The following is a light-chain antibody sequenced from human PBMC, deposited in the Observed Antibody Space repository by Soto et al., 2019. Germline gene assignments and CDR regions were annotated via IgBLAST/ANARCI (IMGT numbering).Light chain of an antibody. CDR3: QQYNSYLFT. J-gene: IGKJ3*01. CDR2: DAS. V-gene: IGKV1-5*01. CDR1: QSISSG. Sequence: DIQMTQSPSTLSASVGDRVTITCRASQSISSGLAWYQQKPGKVPKLLIYDASSLESGVPSRFSGSGSGTEFTLTISSLQPDDFATYYCQQYNSYLFTFGPGTKVDIK.